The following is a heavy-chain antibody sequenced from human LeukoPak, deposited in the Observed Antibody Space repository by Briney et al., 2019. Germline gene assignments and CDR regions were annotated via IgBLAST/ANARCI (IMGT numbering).Heavy chain of an antibody. CDR3: AITPVTIDTAMASGRGDYYYYMDV. CDR1: GGSISSYY. Sequence: SETLSLTCTVSGGSISSYYWSWIRQPPGKGLEWIGYIYYSGSTNYNPSLKSRVTISVDTSKNQFSLKLTSVTAADTAVYYCAITPVTIDTAMASGRGDYYYYMDVWGKGTTVTISS. CDR2: IYYSGST. V-gene: IGHV4-59*01. D-gene: IGHD5-18*01. J-gene: IGHJ6*03.